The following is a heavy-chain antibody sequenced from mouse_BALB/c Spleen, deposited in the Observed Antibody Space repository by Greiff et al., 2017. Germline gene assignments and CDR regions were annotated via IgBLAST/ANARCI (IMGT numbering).Heavy chain of an antibody. V-gene: IGHV1-4*02. J-gene: IGHJ1*01. D-gene: IGHD2-14*01. CDR3: ARKRGTYWYFDV. CDR2: INPSSGYT. Sequence: QVQLQQSAAELARPGASVKMSCKASGYTFTSYTMHWVKQRPGQGLEWIGYINPSSGYTEYNQKFKDKTTLTADKSSSTAYMQLSSLTSEDSAVYYCARKRGTYWYFDVWGAGTTVTVSS. CDR1: GYTFTSYT.